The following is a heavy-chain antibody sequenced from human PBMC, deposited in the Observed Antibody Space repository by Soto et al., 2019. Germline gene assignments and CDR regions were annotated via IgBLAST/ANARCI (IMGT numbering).Heavy chain of an antibody. CDR1: GGSFSGYY. Sequence: QVQLQQWGAGLLKPSETLSLTCAVYGGSFSGYYWSWIRQPPGKGLEWLGEITHSGSTNYNPSLKSRVTISVDTSKNQFSLKLSSVTAADTAVYYCARVSLGYYYGMDVWGQGTTVTVSS. J-gene: IGHJ6*02. CDR3: ARVSLGYYYGMDV. V-gene: IGHV4-34*01. CDR2: ITHSGST.